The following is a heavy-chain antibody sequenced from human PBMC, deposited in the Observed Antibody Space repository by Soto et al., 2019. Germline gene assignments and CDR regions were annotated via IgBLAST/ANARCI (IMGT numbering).Heavy chain of an antibody. CDR3: ARRGSGGIAVAGTSFDY. D-gene: IGHD6-19*01. CDR2: IYYSGST. Sequence: QLQLQESGPGLVKPSETLSLTCTVSGGSISSSSYYWGWIRQPPGKGLEWIGNIYYSGSTYYNPSLKSRVTIPVDTSKNQFSLKLCSVTAADTAVYYCARRGSGGIAVAGTSFDYWGQGTLVTVSS. CDR1: GGSISSSSYY. V-gene: IGHV4-39*01. J-gene: IGHJ4*02.